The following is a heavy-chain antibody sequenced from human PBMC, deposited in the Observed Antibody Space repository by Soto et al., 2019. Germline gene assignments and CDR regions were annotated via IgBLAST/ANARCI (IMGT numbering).Heavy chain of an antibody. CDR3: ARWIFGVVIMDYYCYGMDI. CDR1: GYTFTSYG. Sequence: GASVKVSCKASGYTFTSYGISWVRQAPGQGLEWMGWISAYNGNTNYAQKLQGRVTMTTDTSTSTAYMELRSLRSDDTAVYYCARWIFGVVIMDYYCYGMDIWGQGTTVTVSS. J-gene: IGHJ6*02. CDR2: ISAYNGNT. V-gene: IGHV1-18*01. D-gene: IGHD3-3*01.